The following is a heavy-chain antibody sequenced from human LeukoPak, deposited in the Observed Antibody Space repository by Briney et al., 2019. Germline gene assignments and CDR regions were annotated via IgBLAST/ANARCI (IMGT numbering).Heavy chain of an antibody. J-gene: IGHJ4*02. D-gene: IGHD2-2*01. Sequence: TGGSLRLSCAASGFTFNSYSMSWVRQAPGKGLEWVSAISGAGISTYHADSVKGRFTISRDNSKNTLYLQMNSLRAEDTAVYYCANEYCSSTSCYDYWGQGTLVTVSS. CDR2: ISGAGIST. V-gene: IGHV3-23*01. CDR3: ANEYCSSTSCYDY. CDR1: GFTFNSYS.